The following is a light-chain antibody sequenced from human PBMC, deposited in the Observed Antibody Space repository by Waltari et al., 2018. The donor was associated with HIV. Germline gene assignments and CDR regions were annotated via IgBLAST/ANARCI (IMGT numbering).Light chain of an antibody. CDR2: KAS. V-gene: IGKV1-5*03. J-gene: IGKJ4*01. CDR1: QTISSW. CDR3: QQRSNWRRSGLT. Sequence: DIQLTQSPSTLSASVGDRVTITCRASQTISSWLAWYKQEPGKAPNLLIYKASTLKSGVPSRFSGSGSGTEFTLTISSLEPEDFAVYYCQQRSNWRRSGLTFGGGTKVEIK.